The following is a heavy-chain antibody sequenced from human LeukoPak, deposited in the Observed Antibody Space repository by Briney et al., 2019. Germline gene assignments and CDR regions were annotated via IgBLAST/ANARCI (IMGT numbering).Heavy chain of an antibody. D-gene: IGHD1/OR15-1a*01. CDR2: LYPSGST. J-gene: IGHJ4*02. Sequence: PSETLPLTCSVSGGSINSGYWSWTRQPPGKGLEWIGLLYPSGSTNYNPSLKSRVTISVDTSRTQFSLKLSSMTAADTAVYYCPGGHYPLEHWGEGTLVTVSS. V-gene: IGHV4-59*01. CDR3: PGGHYPLEH. CDR1: GGSINSGY.